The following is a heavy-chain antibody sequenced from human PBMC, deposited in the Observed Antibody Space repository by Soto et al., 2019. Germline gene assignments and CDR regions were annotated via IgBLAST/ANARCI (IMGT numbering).Heavy chain of an antibody. CDR1: GFPFRSSA. Sequence: GGSLTLSCSASGFPFRSSAIHWVRQAPEKGLEYVSAISSNGGSTYYADSVKGRFTISRDTSKNTLYLQMSSLRPEDTAVYYCARDKITGLFDYWGQGTLVTVSS. CDR2: ISSNGGST. CDR3: ARDKITGLFDY. J-gene: IGHJ4*02. D-gene: IGHD2-8*02. V-gene: IGHV3-64D*06.